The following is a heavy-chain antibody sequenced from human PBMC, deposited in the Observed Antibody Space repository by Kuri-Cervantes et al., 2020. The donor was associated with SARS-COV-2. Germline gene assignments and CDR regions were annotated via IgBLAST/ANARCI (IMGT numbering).Heavy chain of an antibody. Sequence: GESLKISCAASGFTFSSYAMSWVRQAPGKGLEWVAFIRYDGSNKYYADSVKGRFTISRDNSKNTLYLQMNSLRAEDTAVYYCASRRGKEYSSSLGPWNFELWGRGTLVTVSS. CDR3: ASRRGKEYSSSLGPWNFEL. V-gene: IGHV3-30*02. J-gene: IGHJ2*01. D-gene: IGHD6-6*01. CDR1: GFTFSSYA. CDR2: IRYDGSNK.